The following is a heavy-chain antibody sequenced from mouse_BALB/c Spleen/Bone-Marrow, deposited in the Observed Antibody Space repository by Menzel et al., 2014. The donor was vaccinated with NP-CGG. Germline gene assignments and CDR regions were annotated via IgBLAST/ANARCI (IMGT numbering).Heavy chain of an antibody. J-gene: IGHJ3*01. CDR1: GYSFTCYT. CDR2: INPYNGGT. D-gene: IGHD2-4*01. Sequence: EVKLVESGPALVKPGASMKISCKASGYSFTCYTMNWVKQSHGKNLEWIGLINPYNGGTTYNQKFKGKATLTVDKSSSTAYMELLSLTSEDSAVYYCARRDYYDYAWFAYWGQGTLVTVSA. V-gene: IGHV1-18*01. CDR3: ARRDYYDYAWFAY.